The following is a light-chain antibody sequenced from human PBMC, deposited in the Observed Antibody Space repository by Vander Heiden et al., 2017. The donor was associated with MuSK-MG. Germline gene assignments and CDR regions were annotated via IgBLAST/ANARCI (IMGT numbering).Light chain of an antibody. CDR3: QQYKDWPPNT. J-gene: IGKJ2*01. Sequence: EIVMTQSPATLSVSPGERVTLSCRASQSVGSNLAWYQQKPGQAPRLLIYGASTRATGIPSTFSGSGSGTEFTLTISSRQSDDSALYYCQQYKDWPPNTFGQGTKLEIK. V-gene: IGKV3-15*01. CDR1: QSVGSN. CDR2: GAS.